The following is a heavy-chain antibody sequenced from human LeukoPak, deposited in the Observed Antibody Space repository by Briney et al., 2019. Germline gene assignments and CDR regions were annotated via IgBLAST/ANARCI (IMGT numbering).Heavy chain of an antibody. V-gene: IGHV3-23*01. Sequence: GGSLRLSCAASGFIFSAYSMSWVRQAPGKGLEWVSGISASGGSTYYADSVKGRFTISRDNSKNTLYLQMNSLRAEDTAVYYCAKGLCGGDCYSAFDIWGQGTMVTVSS. CDR3: AKGLCGGDCYSAFDI. D-gene: IGHD2-21*02. J-gene: IGHJ3*02. CDR2: ISASGGST. CDR1: GFIFSAYS.